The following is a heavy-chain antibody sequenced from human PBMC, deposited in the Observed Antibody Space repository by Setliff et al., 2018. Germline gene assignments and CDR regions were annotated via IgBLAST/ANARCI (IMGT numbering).Heavy chain of an antibody. V-gene: IGHV4-38-2*01. Sequence: SETLSLTCAVSGVSISDGHFWGWIRQPPGKGLEWIGSNDRTGNRYYNSPLRSRVTLSNDMSRNEFSMELRSMTAADTAMYYCARRDEYLQFREFFDFWGQGILVTVSS. J-gene: IGHJ4*02. CDR2: NDRTGNR. D-gene: IGHD3-10*01. CDR3: ARRDEYLQFREFFDF. CDR1: GVSISDGHF.